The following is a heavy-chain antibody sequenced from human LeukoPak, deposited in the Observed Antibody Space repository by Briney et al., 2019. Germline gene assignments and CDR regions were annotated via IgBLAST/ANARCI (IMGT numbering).Heavy chain of an antibody. CDR1: GFTFSDYS. CDR2: ICGSGNHI. Sequence: GGSLRLSCGASGFTFSDYSMNWVRQAPGKGLEWVSSICGSGNHIYYADSLKGRFTISRDNAKNSVSLQMNNLRADDTAVYYCAKAWYSSSWYQAGSDIWGQGTMVTVSS. D-gene: IGHD6-13*01. J-gene: IGHJ3*02. CDR3: AKAWYSSSWYQAGSDI. V-gene: IGHV3-21*06.